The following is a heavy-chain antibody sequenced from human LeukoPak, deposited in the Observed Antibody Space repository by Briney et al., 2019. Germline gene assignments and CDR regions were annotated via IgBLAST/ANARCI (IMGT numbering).Heavy chain of an antibody. CDR2: TYTLYTTGSP. V-gene: IGHV4-4*07. CDR3: ARDPGSGSYYLAFDV. D-gene: IGHD3-10*01. CDR1: GASISHYY. Sequence: SETLSLTCTVSGASISHYYWNWIRQPAGKGPEWIGRTYTLYTTGSPDYNPSLKSRITMSIDTSKNQFSLNLSSVTAADTAVYYCARDPGSGSYYLAFDVWGQGTMVTVSS. J-gene: IGHJ3*01.